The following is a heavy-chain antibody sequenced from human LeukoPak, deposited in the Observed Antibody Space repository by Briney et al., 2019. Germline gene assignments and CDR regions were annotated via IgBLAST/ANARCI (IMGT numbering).Heavy chain of an antibody. Sequence: SETLSLTCAVYGGSFSGYYWSWIRQPPGKGLEWIGYIYYSGSTNYNPSLKSRVTISVDTSKNQFSLKLSSVTAADTAVYYCARDGRRGAGSGYYRAYYYYYMDVWGKGTTVTVSS. D-gene: IGHD3-3*01. J-gene: IGHJ6*03. V-gene: IGHV4-59*12. CDR2: IYYSGST. CDR3: ARDGRRGAGSGYYRAYYYYYMDV. CDR1: GGSFSGYY.